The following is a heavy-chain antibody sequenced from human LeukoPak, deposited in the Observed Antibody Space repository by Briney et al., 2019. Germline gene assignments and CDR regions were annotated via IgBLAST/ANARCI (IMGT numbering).Heavy chain of an antibody. Sequence: PSETLSLTCAVYGGSFSGYYWGWIRQPPGKGLEWIGSIYYSGSTYYNPSLKSRVTISVDTSKNQFSLKLSSVTAADTAVYYCARQKKERITIFGVVRKANWFDPWGQGTLVTVSS. CDR1: GGSFSGYY. CDR3: ARQKKERITIFGVVRKANWFDP. CDR2: IYYSGST. D-gene: IGHD3-3*01. V-gene: IGHV4-39*01. J-gene: IGHJ5*02.